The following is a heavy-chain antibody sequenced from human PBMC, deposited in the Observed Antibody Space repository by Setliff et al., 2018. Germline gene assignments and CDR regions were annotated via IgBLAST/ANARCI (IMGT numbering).Heavy chain of an antibody. J-gene: IGHJ4*02. V-gene: IGHV4-59*01. CDR2: VFYNGDA. CDR3: ARGGTYRYFDY. Sequence: SETLSLTCTVSGDSISDASIMAWIRQPPGKGLEFIGYVFYNGDAKYDPSLKSRVTMSVDTSKTQFSLKLNSMTTADTAVYHCARGGTYRYFDYWGQGALVTVSS. CDR1: GDSISDAS.